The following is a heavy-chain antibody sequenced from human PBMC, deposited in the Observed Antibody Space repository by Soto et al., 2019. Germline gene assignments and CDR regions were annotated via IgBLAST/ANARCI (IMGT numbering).Heavy chain of an antibody. J-gene: IGHJ6*02. Sequence: EVQVLESGGGLVQPGGSLRLSCAASGFSFGDYAMSWVRQAPGKGLEWVSGISGTGSRTSYADSVRGRFTISRDNVNNTLSLQMDSLRAEDTAVYYCARGGRYTYGYGDYSYGMDVWGQGTTVIVSS. CDR1: GFSFGDYA. CDR3: ARGGRYTYGYGDYSYGMDV. D-gene: IGHD5-18*01. V-gene: IGHV3-23*01. CDR2: ISGTGSRT.